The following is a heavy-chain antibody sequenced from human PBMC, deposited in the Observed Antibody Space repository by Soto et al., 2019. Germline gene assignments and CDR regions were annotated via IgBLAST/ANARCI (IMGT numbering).Heavy chain of an antibody. V-gene: IGHV1-18*01. CDR1: GGTFSSYT. D-gene: IGHD1-1*01. CDR2: ISANNGNT. CDR3: ARVSGTTGAFDI. J-gene: IGHJ3*02. Sequence: ASVKVSCKASGGTFSSYTISWVRQAPGQGLEWMGWISANNGNTNYAQKLQGRVTMTTDTSTSTAYMELRSLRSDDTAVYYCARVSGTTGAFDIWGQGTMVTVSS.